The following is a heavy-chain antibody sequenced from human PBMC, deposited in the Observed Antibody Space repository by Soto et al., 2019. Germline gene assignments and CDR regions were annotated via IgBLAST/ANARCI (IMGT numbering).Heavy chain of an antibody. J-gene: IGHJ3*01. CDR1: GGSFSGYF. CDR2: INHSGDT. V-gene: IGHV4-34*01. CDR3: ARRSTYYDPRFRFDF. Sequence: PSETLSLTCGVYGGSFSGYFWSYIRQSPGKGLEWIGEINHSGDTNYNPSLKSRVTISVDTSKNQFSLKLTSVTAADTAVYYCARRSTYYDPRFRFDFWGQGTMVT. D-gene: IGHD3-3*01.